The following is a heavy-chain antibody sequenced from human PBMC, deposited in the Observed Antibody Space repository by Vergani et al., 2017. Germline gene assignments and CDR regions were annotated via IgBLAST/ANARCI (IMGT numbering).Heavy chain of an antibody. CDR2: IYYSGST. J-gene: IGHJ4*02. Sequence: QVQLQESGPGLVKPSQTLSLTCAVSGDSITNGGFSWNWIRQPPGKGPEWIGYIYYSGSTYYNPSLKSRVTISVDTSKNQFSLKLSSVTAADTAVYYCARVNTDSSGYYWYYFDYWGQGTLVTVSS. D-gene: IGHD3-22*01. CDR1: GDSITNGGFS. V-gene: IGHV4-31*11. CDR3: ARVNTDSSGYYWYYFDY.